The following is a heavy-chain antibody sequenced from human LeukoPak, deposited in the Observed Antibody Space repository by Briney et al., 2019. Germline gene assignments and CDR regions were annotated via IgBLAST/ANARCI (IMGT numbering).Heavy chain of an antibody. CDR3: AKDAGPRGTYSGLFDY. J-gene: IGHJ4*02. V-gene: IGHV3-23*01. CDR2: LTGGGGTT. CDR1: GFTFTNYA. D-gene: IGHD1-26*01. Sequence: GGSLRLSCAASGFTFTNYAMAWVRQAPGKGLEWVSALTGGGGTTFHADSVRGRFTISGDNSKNTLYLQMNSLRAEDTAIYYCAKDAGPRGTYSGLFDYWGQGTLVAVSP.